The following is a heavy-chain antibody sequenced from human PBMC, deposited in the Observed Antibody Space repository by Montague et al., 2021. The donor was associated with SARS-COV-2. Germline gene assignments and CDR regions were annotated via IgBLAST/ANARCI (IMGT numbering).Heavy chain of an antibody. D-gene: IGHD6-13*01. CDR3: STIAAADTLYYYYGMDV. Sequence: SLRLSCAASGFTFSSYSMNWVRQAPGKGLEWVSYISTSSSTIYYADSVKGRFTNSRDNGKNSLYLQMNSLRDEDTAVYYCSTIAAADTLYYYYGMDVWGQGTTVTVSS. V-gene: IGHV3-48*02. CDR2: ISTSSSTI. J-gene: IGHJ6*02. CDR1: GFTFSSYS.